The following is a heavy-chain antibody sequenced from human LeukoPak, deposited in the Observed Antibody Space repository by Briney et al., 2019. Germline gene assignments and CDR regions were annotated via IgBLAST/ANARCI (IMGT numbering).Heavy chain of an antibody. V-gene: IGHV4-4*07. J-gene: IGHJ4*02. CDR2: IYTSGST. CDR3: ARTYYDFWSGYSSYDY. D-gene: IGHD3-3*01. Sequence: KPSETLSLTCTVSGGSISSYYWSWIRQPAGKGLEWIWRIYTSGSTNYNPSLKSRVTMSVDTSKNQFSLKLSSVTAADTAVYYCARTYYDFWSGYSSYDYWGQGTLVTVSS. CDR1: GGSISSYY.